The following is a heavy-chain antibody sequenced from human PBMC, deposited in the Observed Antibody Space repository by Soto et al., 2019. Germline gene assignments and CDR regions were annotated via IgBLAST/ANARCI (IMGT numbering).Heavy chain of an antibody. CDR3: AREDTAMVIIDY. CDR2: ISYDGSNK. Sequence: QVQLVESGGGVVQPGRSLRLSCAASGFTFSSYAMHWVRQAPGKGLEWVAVISYDGSNKYYADSVKGRFTISRDNSKNTLYLKMNSLRAEDTAVYYCAREDTAMVIIDYWGQGTLVTVSS. CDR1: GFTFSSYA. V-gene: IGHV3-30-3*01. D-gene: IGHD5-18*01. J-gene: IGHJ4*02.